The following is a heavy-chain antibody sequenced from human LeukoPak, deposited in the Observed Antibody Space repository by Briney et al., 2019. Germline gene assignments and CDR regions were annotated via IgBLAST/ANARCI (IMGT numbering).Heavy chain of an antibody. J-gene: IGHJ4*02. CDR1: GFTFSSYA. CDR2: ISYDGSNK. CDR3: ARDYLYYDSSGRPDY. D-gene: IGHD3-22*01. Sequence: GGSLRLSCAASGFTFSSYAMHWVRQAPGKGLEWVAVISYDGSNKYYADSVKGRFTISRDNSKNTLYLQMNSLRAEDTAVYYCARDYLYYDSSGRPDYWGQGTLVTVSS. V-gene: IGHV3-30*04.